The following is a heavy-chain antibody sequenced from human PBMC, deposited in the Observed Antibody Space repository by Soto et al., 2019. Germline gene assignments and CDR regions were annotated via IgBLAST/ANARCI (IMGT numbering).Heavy chain of an antibody. Sequence: GESLKISCKGSGCSFTSYWISWVRQMPGKGLEWMGRIDPSDSYTNYSPSFQGHVTISADKSISTAYLQWSSLKASDAAMYYCARRRVATGYYYYGMDVWGQGTTVTVSS. J-gene: IGHJ6*02. V-gene: IGHV5-10-1*01. CDR3: ARRRVATGYYYYGMDV. CDR2: IDPSDSYT. D-gene: IGHD5-12*01. CDR1: GCSFTSYW.